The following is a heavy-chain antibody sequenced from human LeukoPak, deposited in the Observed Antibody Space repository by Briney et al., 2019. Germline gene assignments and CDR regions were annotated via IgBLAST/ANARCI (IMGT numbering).Heavy chain of an antibody. CDR1: GGSFSGYY. Sequence: SETLSLTCAVYGGSFSGYYWSWIRQPPGKGLEWIGEINHSGSTNYNPSLKSRVTISVDTSKNQFSLKLSSVTAADTAVYYCASLDDYGDRNYFDYWGQGTLVTVSS. V-gene: IGHV4-34*01. J-gene: IGHJ4*02. D-gene: IGHD4-17*01. CDR2: INHSGST. CDR3: ASLDDYGDRNYFDY.